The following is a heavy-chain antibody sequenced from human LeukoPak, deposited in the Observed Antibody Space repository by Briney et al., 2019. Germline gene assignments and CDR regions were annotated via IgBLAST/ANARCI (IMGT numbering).Heavy chain of an antibody. D-gene: IGHD3-3*01. V-gene: IGHV3-23*01. CDR2: ISGSGGST. CDR3: AKDPSTQTYYDFWSGYD. Sequence: GGSLRLSCAASGSTFSSYAMSWVRQAPGKGLEWVSAISGSGGSTYYADSVKGRFTISRDNSKNTPYLQMNSLRAEDTAVYYCAKDPSTQTYYDFWSGYDWGQGTLVTVSS. CDR1: GSTFSSYA. J-gene: IGHJ4*02.